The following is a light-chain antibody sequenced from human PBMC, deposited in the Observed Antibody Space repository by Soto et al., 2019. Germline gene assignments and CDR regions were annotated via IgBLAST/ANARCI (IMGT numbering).Light chain of an antibody. CDR3: QQSYSPFLT. Sequence: DIQMTQSPSSLSASVGDRVTITCRASQSIYSNLNWYQQKPGKAPKLLIFAASTLQSGVPSRFSGSGSGTDFTLTISSLQPDDFETYYCQQSYSPFLTFGGGTQVDI. V-gene: IGKV1-39*01. CDR1: QSIYSN. CDR2: AAS. J-gene: IGKJ4*01.